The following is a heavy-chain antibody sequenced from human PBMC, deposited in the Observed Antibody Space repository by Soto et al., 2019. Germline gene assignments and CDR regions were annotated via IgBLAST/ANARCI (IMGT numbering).Heavy chain of an antibody. CDR2: IIPILGIA. V-gene: IGHV1-69*04. Sequence: SVKVSCKASGGTFSSYTISWVRQAPGQGLEWMGRIIPILGIANYAQKFQGRVTITADKSTSTAYMELSSLRSEDTAVYYCARDRVGAPALFDYWGHGTLVTVSS. J-gene: IGHJ4*01. CDR1: GGTFSSYT. D-gene: IGHD1-26*01. CDR3: ARDRVGAPALFDY.